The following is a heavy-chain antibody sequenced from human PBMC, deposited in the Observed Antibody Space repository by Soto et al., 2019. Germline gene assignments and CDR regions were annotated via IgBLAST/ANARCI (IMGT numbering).Heavy chain of an antibody. Sequence: EVQLIESGGGLVNPGGSLRLSCAASGFSFNTYTMNWVRQAPGKGLEWVSFITSDSNYIYYADSVKGRFTISRDDANKSLHLQMNSLRAEDTAVYYCTSEHVVTIFRRGQRVSFDSWSQGTLVSVSS. J-gene: IGHJ4*02. CDR2: ITSDSNYI. CDR1: GFSFNTYT. D-gene: IGHD3-9*01. V-gene: IGHV3-21*02. CDR3: TSEHVVTIFRRGQRVSFDS.